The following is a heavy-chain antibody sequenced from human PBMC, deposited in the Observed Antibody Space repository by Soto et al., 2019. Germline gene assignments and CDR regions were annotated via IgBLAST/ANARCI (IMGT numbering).Heavy chain of an antibody. V-gene: IGHV3-23*01. D-gene: IGHD3-22*01. CDR2: ISGSGGST. CDR1: GFTSSSYA. J-gene: IGHJ4*02. CDR3: AKMRITMIVVVITYYFDY. Sequence: GGSLRLSCAASGFTSSSYAMSWVRQAPGKGLEWVSAISGSGGSTYYADSVKGRFTISRDNSKNTLYLQMNSLRAEDTAVYYCAKMRITMIVVVITYYFDYWGQGTLVTVSS.